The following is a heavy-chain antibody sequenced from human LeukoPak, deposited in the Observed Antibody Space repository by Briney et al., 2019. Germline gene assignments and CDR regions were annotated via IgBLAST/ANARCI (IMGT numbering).Heavy chain of an antibody. CDR1: GGSISSSNW. V-gene: IGHV4-4*02. J-gene: IGHJ5*02. D-gene: IGHD5-12*01. CDR3: ARDGGATYNWFDP. Sequence: SGTLSLTCAVSGGSISSSNWWSWVRQPPGKGLEWIGEIYHSGSANYNPSLKSRVTISVDKSKNQFSLKLSSVTAADTAVYYCARDGGATYNWFDPWGQGTLVTVSS. CDR2: IYHSGSA.